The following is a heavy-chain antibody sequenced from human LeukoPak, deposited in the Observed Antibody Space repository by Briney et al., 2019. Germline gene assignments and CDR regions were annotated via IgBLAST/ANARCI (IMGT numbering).Heavy chain of an antibody. CDR1: AFTFRTYW. J-gene: IGHJ6*02. CDR3: TRDASGDTNSGPRMDV. CDR2: ITPDGSEQ. D-gene: IGHD1-26*01. Sequence: PGGSLRLSCAASAFTFRTYWMSWVRQAPGKGLEWVAMITPDGSEQHYVDSVKGLFTVSRDNAKNSLYLQMTSLRAEDTAVYYCTRDASGDTNSGPRMDVWGQGTTVTVSS. V-gene: IGHV3-7*05.